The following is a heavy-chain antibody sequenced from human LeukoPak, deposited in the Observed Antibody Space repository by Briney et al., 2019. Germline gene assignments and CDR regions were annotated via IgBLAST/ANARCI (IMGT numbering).Heavy chain of an antibody. V-gene: IGHV3-53*01. CDR1: GFTSNTNG. D-gene: IGHD3-22*01. CDR2: IYSGGST. J-gene: IGHJ4*02. CDR3: ARAQGDYYDSSGYFHFDY. Sequence: GRSLRLSCAASGFTSNTNGIHWVRQAPGKGLEWVSVIYSGGSTYYADSVKGRFTISRDNSKNTLYLQMNSLRAEDTAVYYCARAQGDYYDSSGYFHFDYWGQGTLVTVSS.